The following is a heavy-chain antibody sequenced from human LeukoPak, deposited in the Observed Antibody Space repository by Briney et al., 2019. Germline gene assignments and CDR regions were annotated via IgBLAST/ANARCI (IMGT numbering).Heavy chain of an antibody. Sequence: GASVKVSCKASGYTLSTYGISWVRQAPGQGLEWMGWISAHNGKTNYAQKFQGRVTMTTDASTSTAHMELRSLRSDDTAVYCCARCNLILVAGPQGHSYYFMDVWGKGTTVTVSS. D-gene: IGHD2-15*01. CDR2: ISAHNGKT. J-gene: IGHJ6*03. CDR3: ARCNLILVAGPQGHSYYFMDV. V-gene: IGHV1-18*04. CDR1: GYTLSTYG.